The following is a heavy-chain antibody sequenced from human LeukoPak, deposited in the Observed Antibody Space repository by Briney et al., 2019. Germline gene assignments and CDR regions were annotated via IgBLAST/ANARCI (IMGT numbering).Heavy chain of an antibody. D-gene: IGHD1-26*01. CDR1: GFTLSNYA. J-gene: IGHJ2*01. Sequence: GGSLRLSCAASGFTLSNYAMSWVRQAPGKGLEWVSAISGSGGSTYYADSVKGRFTISRDNSKNTLYLQMNSLRAEDTAIYYCAKDRTVGASYWYFDLWGRGTLVTVSS. CDR3: AKDRTVGASYWYFDL. V-gene: IGHV3-23*01. CDR2: ISGSGGST.